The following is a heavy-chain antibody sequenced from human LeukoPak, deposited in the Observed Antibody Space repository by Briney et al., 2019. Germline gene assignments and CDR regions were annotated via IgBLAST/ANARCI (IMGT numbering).Heavy chain of an antibody. Sequence: ASVKVSCKASGYTFTGYYMHWLRQAPGQGLEWMGRINPNSGGTNYAQKFQGRVTMTRDTSISTAYMELSRLRSDDTAVYYCARVGYCSGGSCYPAAFDIWGQGTMVTVSS. CDR2: INPNSGGT. J-gene: IGHJ3*02. V-gene: IGHV1-2*06. CDR3: ARVGYCSGGSCYPAAFDI. D-gene: IGHD2-15*01. CDR1: GYTFTGYY.